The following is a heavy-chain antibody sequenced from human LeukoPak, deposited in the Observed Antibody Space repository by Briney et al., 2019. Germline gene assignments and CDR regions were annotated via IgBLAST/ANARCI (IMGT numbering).Heavy chain of an antibody. CDR1: GFTFSDYY. D-gene: IGHD3-22*01. CDR3: AKETSFMYGGYYFY. Sequence: GGSLRLSCAASGFTFSDYYMSWVRQAPGKGLEWVSAISGSGSTTYYADSVKGRFTISRDNSKNTLYLQMNSLRAEDTAVYYCAKETSFMYGGYYFYWGQGTLVTVSS. V-gene: IGHV3-23*01. CDR2: ISGSGSTT. J-gene: IGHJ4*02.